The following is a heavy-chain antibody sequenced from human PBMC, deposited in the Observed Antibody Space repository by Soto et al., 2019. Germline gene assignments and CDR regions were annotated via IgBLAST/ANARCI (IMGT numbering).Heavy chain of an antibody. CDR1: GGIFSTYA. CDR3: ARDRDDYGSGNYYNRIDF. J-gene: IGHJ4*02. V-gene: IGHV1-69*01. Sequence: QVQVIQSGAEVKKPGSSVKVSCQGSGGIFSTYAISWLRQAPGQGLEWMGGIIPIFGTPNYAQNFQGIVTITADESTSTAYMELSGLRSEDTAVYSCARDRDDYGSGNYYNRIDFWGQGTLVTVSS. CDR2: IIPIFGTP. D-gene: IGHD3-10*01.